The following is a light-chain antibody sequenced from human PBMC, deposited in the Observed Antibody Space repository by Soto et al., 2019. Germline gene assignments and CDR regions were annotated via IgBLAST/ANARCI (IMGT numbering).Light chain of an antibody. V-gene: IGKV1-5*03. CDR1: QSISSW. CDR3: QQYNSYRA. CDR2: KAS. J-gene: IGKJ1*01. Sequence: IHITHSPSTLSASVGDRVTITFRASQSISSWLAWHQHKPGKAPKLLISKASSLESGVPSRFSGSGFGTEFTLTISCLQPDDFATYYCQQYNSYRAFGQGTKVDIK.